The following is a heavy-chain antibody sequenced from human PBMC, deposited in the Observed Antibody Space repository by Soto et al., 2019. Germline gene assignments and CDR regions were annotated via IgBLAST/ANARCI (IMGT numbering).Heavy chain of an antibody. Sequence: EVQLVESGGGPAQFGGSLRLSCAASGFTFSNYWMHWVRQVPGKGLVWVSRIKGDETSTGYACSVKGRFTVFRNNVQNTLYLQMNSLRAEDTAVYYCATGVSGYYGFDYWGQGTLVTVSS. CDR1: GFTFSNYW. D-gene: IGHD5-12*01. CDR2: IKGDETST. CDR3: ATGVSGYYGFDY. V-gene: IGHV3-74*01. J-gene: IGHJ4*02.